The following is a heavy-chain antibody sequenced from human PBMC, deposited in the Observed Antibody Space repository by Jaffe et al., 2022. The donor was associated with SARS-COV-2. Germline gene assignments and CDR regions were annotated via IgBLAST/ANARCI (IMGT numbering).Heavy chain of an antibody. CDR3: ARGPYYYGSGSYFERRSMRSYSYMDV. CDR1: GGSFSGYY. V-gene: IGHV4-34*01. J-gene: IGHJ6*03. Sequence: QVQLQQWGAGLLKPSETLSLTCAVYGGSFSGYYWSWIRQPPGKGLEWIGEINHSGSTNYNPSLKSRVTISVDTSKNQFSLKLSSVTAADTAVYYCARGPYYYGSGSYFERRSMRSYSYMDVWGKGTTVTVSS. D-gene: IGHD3-10*01. CDR2: INHSGST.